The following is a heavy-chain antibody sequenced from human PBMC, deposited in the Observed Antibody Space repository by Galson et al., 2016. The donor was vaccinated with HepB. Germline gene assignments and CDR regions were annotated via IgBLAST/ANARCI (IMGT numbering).Heavy chain of an antibody. CDR2: ISSDGSHR. D-gene: IGHD2-8*01. Sequence: SLRLSCAASGFTINNYAMHWVRQGPGKGLEWVAVISSDGSHRYFTDSVKGRFTISRDTSKNTLYLQMHSLSADDTAVYYCAKERPLGYCTNGVCYLVDYWGQGTLVTVSS. CDR3: AKERPLGYCTNGVCYLVDY. V-gene: IGHV3-30*18. CDR1: GFTINNYA. J-gene: IGHJ4*02.